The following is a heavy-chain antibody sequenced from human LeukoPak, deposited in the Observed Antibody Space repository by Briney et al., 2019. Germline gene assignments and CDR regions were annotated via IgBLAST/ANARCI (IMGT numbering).Heavy chain of an antibody. V-gene: IGHV3-21*01. CDR1: GFTFSSYT. D-gene: IGHD1-26*01. CDR3: ANAADPKGGSYRYFLH. J-gene: IGHJ1*01. Sequence: GGSLRLSCAASGFTFSSYTMNWVRQAPGKGLVWVSSISFSSSYIHYADSVKGRFTISRDNAKNSLSLQMNSLRAEDTAVYYCANAADPKGGSYRYFLHWGQGTLVSDSS. CDR2: ISFSSSYI.